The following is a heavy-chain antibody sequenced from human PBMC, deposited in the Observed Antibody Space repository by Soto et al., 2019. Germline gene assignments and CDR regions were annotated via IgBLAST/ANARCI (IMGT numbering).Heavy chain of an antibody. V-gene: IGHV3-23*01. J-gene: IGHJ4*02. D-gene: IGHD4-17*01. CDR2: ISGSGGST. Sequence: GGSLRLSCAASGFTFSSYAMSWVRQAPGKGLEWVSAISGSGGSTYYADSVKGRFTISRDNSKNTLYLQMNSLRAEDTAVYYCAKHDPPTVHGSLYYFVYWGQGTLVTVSS. CDR1: GFTFSSYA. CDR3: AKHDPPTVHGSLYYFVY.